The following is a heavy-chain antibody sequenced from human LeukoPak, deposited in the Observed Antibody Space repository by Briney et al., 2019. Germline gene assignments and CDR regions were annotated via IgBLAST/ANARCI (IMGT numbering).Heavy chain of an antibody. CDR2: FDPEDGET. CDR1: GYTFTTYY. CDR3: ATDWGYDSSGYYVY. Sequence: ASVKVSCKASGYTFTTYYIHWVRQAPGQGLEWMGGFDPEDGETIYAQKFQGRVTMTEDTSTDTAYMELSSLRSEDTAVYYCATDWGYDSSGYYVYWGQGTLVTVSS. D-gene: IGHD3-22*01. V-gene: IGHV1-24*01. J-gene: IGHJ4*02.